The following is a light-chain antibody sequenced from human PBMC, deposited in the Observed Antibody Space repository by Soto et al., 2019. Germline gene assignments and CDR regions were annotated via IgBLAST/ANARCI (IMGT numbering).Light chain of an antibody. CDR1: NNDIGADKF. Sequence: QSALTQPASVSGSPGQSITITCTGSNNDIGADKFVSWYQQHPGEAPKLIIFDVSNRPSRVSHRFSGSKSGNTASLTSSRLQPEDESDYYCTSFTTNLAFVFGTGTKLTVL. CDR2: DVS. J-gene: IGLJ1*01. CDR3: TSFTTNLAFV. V-gene: IGLV2-14*03.